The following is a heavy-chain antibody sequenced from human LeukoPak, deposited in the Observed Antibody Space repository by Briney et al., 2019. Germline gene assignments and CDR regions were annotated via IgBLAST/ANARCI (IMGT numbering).Heavy chain of an antibody. Sequence: PGGSLRLSCAASGFTISSYAMSWVRQAPGKGLEWVSAIDSSGSYTWYDDSVKGRFTISRDNSKNTLYLQMNSLRAEDTAVYYCAKGSAGGRPYYFDYWGQGTLVPVSS. J-gene: IGHJ4*02. V-gene: IGHV3-23*05. D-gene: IGHD6-13*01. CDR2: IDSSGSYT. CDR1: GFTISSYA. CDR3: AKGSAGGRPYYFDY.